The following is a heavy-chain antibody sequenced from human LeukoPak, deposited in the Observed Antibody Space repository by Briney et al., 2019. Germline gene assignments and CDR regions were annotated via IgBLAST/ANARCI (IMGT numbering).Heavy chain of an antibody. CDR3: ATDLVGSRGFDY. CDR2: FDPEDTET. Sequence: ASVKVSCKVSGYTLTELSMHWARPAPGKGLEWMGGFDPEDTETIYAQKFQGRVTMTEDTSTDTAYMELSSLRSEDTALYYCATDLVGSRGFDYWGQGTLVTVSS. V-gene: IGHV1-24*01. CDR1: GYTLTELS. J-gene: IGHJ4*02. D-gene: IGHD2-8*02.